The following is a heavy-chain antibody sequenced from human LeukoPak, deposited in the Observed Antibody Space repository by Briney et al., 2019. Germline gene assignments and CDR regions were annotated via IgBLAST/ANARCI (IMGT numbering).Heavy chain of an antibody. J-gene: IGHJ4*02. CDR3: ATASSMVRGVITETPFGY. Sequence: ASVKVSCRVSGYTLTELSMHWVRQAPGKGLEWMGGFDPEDGETIYAQKFQGRVTMTEDTSTDTAYMELSSLRSEDTAVYYCATASSMVRGVITETPFGYWGQGTLVTVSS. CDR2: FDPEDGET. CDR1: GYTLTELS. D-gene: IGHD3-10*01. V-gene: IGHV1-24*01.